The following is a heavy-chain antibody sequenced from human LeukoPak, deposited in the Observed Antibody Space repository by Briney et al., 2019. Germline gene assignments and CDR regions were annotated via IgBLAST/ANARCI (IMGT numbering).Heavy chain of an antibody. D-gene: IGHD3-22*01. CDR1: GDSVSTNSGG. Sequence: SQTLSLTCAISGDSVSTNSGGWNWIRQSPSRGLEWLGRTYDKSNWYNDYAVSVKSRITINPDTSKNQFSLQLNSVTPEDTAVYYCTRGYYYDSSGPKIPFDYWGQGTLVTVSS. J-gene: IGHJ4*02. V-gene: IGHV6-1*01. CDR3: TRGYYYDSSGPKIPFDY. CDR2: TYDKSNWYN.